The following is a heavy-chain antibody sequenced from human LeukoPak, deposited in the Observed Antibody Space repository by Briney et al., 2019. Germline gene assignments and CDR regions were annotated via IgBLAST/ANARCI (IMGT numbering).Heavy chain of an antibody. Sequence: SETLSLTCTVSGGSISSGGYYWSWIRQHPGKGLEWIGYIYYSGSTYYNPSLKSRVTISVDTSKTQFSLKLSSVTAADTAVYYCARDLSYCGGDCYSEISAFDIWGQGTMVTVSS. CDR2: IYYSGST. CDR3: ARDLSYCGGDCYSEISAFDI. D-gene: IGHD2-21*02. J-gene: IGHJ3*02. CDR1: GGSISSGGYY. V-gene: IGHV4-31*03.